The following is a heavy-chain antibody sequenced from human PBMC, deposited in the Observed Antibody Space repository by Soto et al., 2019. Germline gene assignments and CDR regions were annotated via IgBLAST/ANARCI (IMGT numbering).Heavy chain of an antibody. J-gene: IGHJ6*02. CDR3: ARGGIAARLYYYYGMDV. V-gene: IGHV3-48*02. CDR1: GFTFSSYS. CDR2: ISSSSSTI. Sequence: EVQLVESGGGLVQPGGSLRLSCAASGFTFSSYSMNWVRQAPGKGLEWVSYISSSSSTIYYADSVKGRFTISRDNAKNSLYLQMNSLRDEDTAVYYCARGGIAARLYYYYGMDVWGQGTTVTVSS. D-gene: IGHD6-6*01.